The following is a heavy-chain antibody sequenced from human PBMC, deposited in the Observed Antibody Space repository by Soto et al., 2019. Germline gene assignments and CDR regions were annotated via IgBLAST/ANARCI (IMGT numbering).Heavy chain of an antibody. J-gene: IGHJ4*02. CDR2: IIPIFGTA. D-gene: IGHD3-22*01. V-gene: IGHV1-69*01. Sequence: QVQLVQSGAEVKKPGSSVKVSCKASGGTFSSYAISWVRQAPGQGLEWMGGIIPIFGTANYAQKFQGRVTITADESTSTAYMELSTLRSEDTAVYYCARDKDSSGYYHYFDYWGQGTLVTVSS. CDR1: GGTFSSYA. CDR3: ARDKDSSGYYHYFDY.